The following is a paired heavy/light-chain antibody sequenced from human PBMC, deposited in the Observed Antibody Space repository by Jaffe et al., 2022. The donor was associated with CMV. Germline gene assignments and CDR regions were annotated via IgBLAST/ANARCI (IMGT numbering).Heavy chain of an antibody. J-gene: IGHJ6*03. Sequence: EVQLVESGGGLVQPGGSLRLSCAASGFTVSSNYMGWGRQAPGKGLEWVSVIYSDGYTFYADSVKGRFSISRDNSKNTLYLQMNSLRAEDTAVYYCAGATVVTRWYYYMDVWGKGTTVTVSS. V-gene: IGHV3-66*01. CDR1: GFTVSSNY. CDR2: IYSDGYT. CDR3: AGATVVTRWYYYMDV. D-gene: IGHD4-17*01.
Light chain of an antibody. CDR2: NAS. CDR3: QQRSNWPDT. CDR1: QSVSSY. J-gene: IGKJ2*01. Sequence: EIVLTQSPATLSLSPGERATLSCRASQSVSSYLAWYQHKPGQAPRLLIYNASNRATGIPARFSGSGSGTDFTLTISSLEPEDFAVYYCQQRSNWPDTFGQGTKLEIK. V-gene: IGKV3-11*01.